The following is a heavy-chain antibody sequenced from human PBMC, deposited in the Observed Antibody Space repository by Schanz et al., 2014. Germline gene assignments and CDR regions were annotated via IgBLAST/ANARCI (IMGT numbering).Heavy chain of an antibody. CDR3: ARDLTVDTGYVVHYYYYGMDV. D-gene: IGHD5-12*01. CDR1: GGTFNSYT. Sequence: QVQLVQSGAEVKKPGSSMKVSCKASGGTFNSYTINWVRQAPGQGLEWMGIINLSGGSTNNAQKFQGRLTMTRDTSTSTVYMELSSLRSEDTAVYFCARDLTVDTGYVVHYYYYGMDVWGQGTTVTVSS. V-gene: IGHV1-46*02. J-gene: IGHJ6*02. CDR2: INLSGGST.